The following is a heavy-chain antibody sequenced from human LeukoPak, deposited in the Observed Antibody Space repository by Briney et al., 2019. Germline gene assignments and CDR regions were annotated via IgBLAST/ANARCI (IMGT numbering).Heavy chain of an antibody. V-gene: IGHV3-21*01. Sequence: GGPLRLSCAASGFTFSSYSMNWVRQAPGKGLEWVSSISSSSSYIYYADSVKGRFTISRDNAKNSLYLQMNSLRAEDTAVYYCARDRQWLVLDYYYMDVWGKGTTVTVSS. CDR3: ARDRQWLVLDYYYMDV. CDR1: GFTFSSYS. D-gene: IGHD6-19*01. CDR2: ISSSSSYI. J-gene: IGHJ6*03.